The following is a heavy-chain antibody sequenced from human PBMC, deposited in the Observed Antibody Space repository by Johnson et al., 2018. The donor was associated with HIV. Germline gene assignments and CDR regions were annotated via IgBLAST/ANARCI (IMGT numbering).Heavy chain of an antibody. CDR3: TRGGWKVVTSIFAFDI. D-gene: IGHD2-21*02. J-gene: IGHJ3*02. Sequence: QMQLVESGGGLVQPGRSLRLSCAASGLTISDNYMSWVRQAPGKGLAWVAVTSYDGSNKYYADSVERRFTISRDNSKNTLYLQMNSLRAEDTAVYYCTRGGWKVVTSIFAFDIWGQGTMVAVSS. CDR2: TSYDGSNK. V-gene: IGHV3-30-3*01. CDR1: GLTISDNY.